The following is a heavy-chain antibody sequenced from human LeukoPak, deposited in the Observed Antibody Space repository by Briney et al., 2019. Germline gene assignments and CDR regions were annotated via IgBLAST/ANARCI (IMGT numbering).Heavy chain of an antibody. CDR2: INPNSGGT. D-gene: IGHD3-3*01. CDR3: AREGIMFGVVETYYYYGMDV. J-gene: IGHJ6*02. V-gene: IGHV1-2*02. Sequence: GASVKVSCKASGYTFTGYYMHWVRQAPGQGLEWMGWINPNSGGTNYAQKFQGRVTMTRDTSISTAYMELSRLRSDDTAVYYCAREGIMFGVVETYYYYGMDVWGQGTTVTVS. CDR1: GYTFTGYY.